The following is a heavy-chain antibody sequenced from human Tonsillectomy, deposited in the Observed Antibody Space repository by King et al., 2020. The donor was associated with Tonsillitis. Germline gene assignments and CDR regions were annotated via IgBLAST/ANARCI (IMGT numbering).Heavy chain of an antibody. CDR1: GFTFSSYA. J-gene: IGHJ4*02. V-gene: IGHV3-23*04. CDR3: AKDIVVVVAATGENFDY. CDR2: ISGSGGST. D-gene: IGHD2-15*01. Sequence: VQLVESGGGLVQPGGSLRLSCAASGFTFSSYAMSWVRQAPGKGLAWVSAISGSGGSTYYADSVKGRFTISRDNSKNTLYLQMNSLRAEDTAVYYCAKDIVVVVAATGENFDYWGQGTLVTVSS.